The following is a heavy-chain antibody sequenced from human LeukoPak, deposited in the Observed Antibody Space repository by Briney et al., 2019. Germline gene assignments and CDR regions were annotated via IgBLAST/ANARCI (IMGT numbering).Heavy chain of an antibody. Sequence: ASVKVSCKASGYTFTSXYMHWVRQAPGQGXXXMGIXXPXXXSTSYAQKFQGRVTMTRDTSTSTVYMELSSLRSEDAAVYYCARDPDCSSTSCPTLFYYYGMDVWGQGTTVTVSS. V-gene: IGHV1-46*01. D-gene: IGHD2-2*01. CDR1: GYTFTSXY. CDR2: XXPXXXST. CDR3: ARDPDCSSTSCPTLFYYYGMDV. J-gene: IGHJ6*02.